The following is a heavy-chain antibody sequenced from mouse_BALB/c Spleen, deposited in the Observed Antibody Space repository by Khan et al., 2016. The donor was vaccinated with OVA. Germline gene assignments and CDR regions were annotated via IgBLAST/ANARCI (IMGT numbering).Heavy chain of an antibody. CDR1: AYSITSGYG. D-gene: IGHD1-2*01. V-gene: IGHV3-2*02. CDR2: ISYSGST. Sequence: EVQLQESGPGLVKPSQSLSLTCTVTAYSITSGYGWNWIRQFPGNKLEWMGYISYSGSTNYNPSLKSRISITRNTSKNQFFLQLNSVTTKDTATYYCARTARIKYWGQGTTLTVSS. CDR3: ARTARIKY. J-gene: IGHJ2*01.